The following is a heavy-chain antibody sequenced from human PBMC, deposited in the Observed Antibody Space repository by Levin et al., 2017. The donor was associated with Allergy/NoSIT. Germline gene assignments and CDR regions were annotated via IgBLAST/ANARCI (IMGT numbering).Heavy chain of an antibody. CDR1: GFTFDDYA. V-gene: IGHV3-9*01. CDR2: ISWNSGSI. Sequence: GGSLRLSCAASGFTFDDYAMHWVRQAPGKGLEWVSGISWNSGSIGYADSVKGRFTISRDNAKNSLYLQMNSLRAEDTALYYCAKSHDILTGYSDYFDSGAREPWSPSPQ. J-gene: IGHJ4*02. D-gene: IGHD3-9*01. CDR3: AKSHDILTGYSDYFDS.